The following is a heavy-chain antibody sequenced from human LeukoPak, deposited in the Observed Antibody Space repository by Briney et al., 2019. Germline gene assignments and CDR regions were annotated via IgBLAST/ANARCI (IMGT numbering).Heavy chain of an antibody. CDR3: ATSIAAAEPDLFDY. CDR1: GGSISSYY. J-gene: IGHJ4*02. V-gene: IGHV4-59*01. Sequence: PSETLSLTCTVSGGSISSYYWSWIRQPPGKGLEWIGYIYYSGSTDYNPSHKSRVTISVDTSKNQFSLKLSSVTAADTAVYYCATSIAAAEPDLFDYWGQGTLVTVSS. D-gene: IGHD6-13*01. CDR2: IYYSGST.